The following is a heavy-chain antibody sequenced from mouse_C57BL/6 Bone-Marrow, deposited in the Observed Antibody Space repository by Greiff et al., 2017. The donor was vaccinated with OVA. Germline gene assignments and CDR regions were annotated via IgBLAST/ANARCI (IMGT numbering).Heavy chain of an antibody. Sequence: QVTLKVSGPGILQSSQTLSLTCSFSGFSLSTSGMGVSWLRQPSGKGLEWLVHIYWDDDKRYNPFLKSRLTISKDTSRNQVILKITSVDTADTAADYRGRRDGGLVFDYWGQGTTRTVSS. CDR2: IYWDDDK. J-gene: IGHJ2*01. V-gene: IGHV8-12*01. D-gene: IGHD2-2*01. CDR1: GFSLSTSGMG. CDR3: GRRDGGLVFDY.